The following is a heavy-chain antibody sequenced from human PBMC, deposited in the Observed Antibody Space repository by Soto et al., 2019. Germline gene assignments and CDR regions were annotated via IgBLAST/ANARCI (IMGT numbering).Heavy chain of an antibody. CDR1: GYTFTSYG. V-gene: IGHV1-18*01. CDR2: ISDYNGNT. Sequence: QVQLVQSGAEVKKPGASVKVSCKASGYTFTSYGISWVRQAPGQGLEWMGWISDYNGNTNYVQKLQGRVTMTTDTTTSTGYRELRSLRSDDPDVYYFARDYPRGGYNHYWGQGTLVTVSS. CDR3: ARDYPRGGYNHY. J-gene: IGHJ4*02. D-gene: IGHD5-12*01.